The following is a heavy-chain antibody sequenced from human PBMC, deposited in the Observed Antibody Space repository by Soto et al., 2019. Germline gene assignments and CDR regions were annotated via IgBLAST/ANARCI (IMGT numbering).Heavy chain of an antibody. J-gene: IGHJ6*02. D-gene: IGHD6-13*01. CDR3: ARGERYSSSWFPSCGMDV. CDR1: GDSVSSNSAA. V-gene: IGHV6-1*01. CDR2: TYYRSKWYN. Sequence: SQTLSLTCAISGDSVSSNSAAWNWIRQSPSRGLEWLGRTYYRSKWYNDYAVSVKSRITINPDTSKNQFSLQLNSVTPEDTAVYYCARGERYSSSWFPSCGMDVWGQGTTVTVSS.